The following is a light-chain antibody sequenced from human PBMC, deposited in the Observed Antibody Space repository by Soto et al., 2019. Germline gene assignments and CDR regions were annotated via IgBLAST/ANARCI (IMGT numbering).Light chain of an antibody. CDR3: QQHNAWPWT. CDR2: AAS. CDR1: QSVSNN. J-gene: IGKJ1*01. V-gene: IGKV3-15*01. Sequence: EIEMTQSPATLSVSPGERVTLSCRASQSVSNNLAWYQQTPGQIPRLLIYAASTRATGIPVRFSGSGSGTEFTLIINSLQSEDSAVYYCQQHNAWPWTFGQGTK.